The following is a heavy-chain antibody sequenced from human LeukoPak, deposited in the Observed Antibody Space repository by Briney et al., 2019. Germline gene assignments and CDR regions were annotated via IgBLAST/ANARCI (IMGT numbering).Heavy chain of an antibody. Sequence: PGGSLRLSCAASGFTFDDYAMHWVRQAPGKGLEWVSGISWNSGSIGYADSVKGRFTISRDNAKNSLYLQMNSLRAEDTAVYYCARGSGSWYNMNYWGQGTLVTVSS. CDR1: GFTFDDYA. V-gene: IGHV3-9*01. J-gene: IGHJ4*02. CDR3: ARGSGSWYNMNY. D-gene: IGHD6-13*01. CDR2: ISWNSGSI.